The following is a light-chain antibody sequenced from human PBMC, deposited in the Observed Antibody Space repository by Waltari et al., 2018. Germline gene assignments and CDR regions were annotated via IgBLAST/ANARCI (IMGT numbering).Light chain of an antibody. CDR3: SSYISSSTLEL. V-gene: IGLV2-14*03. J-gene: IGLJ2*01. CDR1: SSDVGASNY. CDR2: AVS. Sequence: QSALTQPASVSGSPGQSITISCTGTSSDVGASNYVSWYQPHPGKTPKRMIFAVSNRHSGVSNRVSGSKSGNTASLTISGLQAEDEADYYCSSYISSSTLELFGGGTSLTVL.